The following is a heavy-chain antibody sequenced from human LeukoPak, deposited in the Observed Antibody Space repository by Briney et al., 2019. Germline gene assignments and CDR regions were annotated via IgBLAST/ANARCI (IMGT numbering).Heavy chain of an antibody. J-gene: IGHJ4*02. CDR2: IYHSGST. D-gene: IGHD2-15*01. CDR1: GYSISSGYY. V-gene: IGHV4-38-2*01. CDR3: ARGYCSGGSCQLDPGFDY. Sequence: SETLSLTCAVSGYSISSGYYWGWIRQPPGKGLEWIGSIYHSGSTYYNPSLKSRVTISVDTSKNQFSLKLSSVTAADTAVYYRARGYCSGGSCQLDPGFDYWGQGTLVTVSS.